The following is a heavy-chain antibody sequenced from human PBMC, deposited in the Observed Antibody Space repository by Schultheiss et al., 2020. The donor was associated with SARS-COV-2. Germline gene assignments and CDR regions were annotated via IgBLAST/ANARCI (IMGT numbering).Heavy chain of an antibody. V-gene: IGHV3-21*01. CDR2: ISSTSNYI. CDR1: GFTFSSYS. J-gene: IGHJ4*02. D-gene: IGHD3-3*01. Sequence: GGSLRLSCVASGFTFSSYSMNWVRQAPGKGLEWVSSISSTSNYIYYADSVKGRFTISRDNAKKTLHLQMNSLRAEDTAVYYCASEAGDFWSGYNYCFDYWGLGTLVTVSS. CDR3: ASEAGDFWSGYNYCFDY.